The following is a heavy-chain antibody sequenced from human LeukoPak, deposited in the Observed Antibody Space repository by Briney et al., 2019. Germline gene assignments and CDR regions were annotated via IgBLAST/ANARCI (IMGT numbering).Heavy chain of an antibody. CDR3: AADREPTDPYKWVDP. Sequence: GTSVKVSCKASGFTFTNSAVQWVRQARGQRPEWIGWIVVGSGNTNYAQEFQERVTITRDTSTSTAYMELSSLRSEDTAVYYCAADREPTDPYKWVDPWGQGTQVIVSS. D-gene: IGHD1-1*01. J-gene: IGHJ5*02. CDR2: IVVGSGNT. V-gene: IGHV1-58*01. CDR1: GFTFTNSA.